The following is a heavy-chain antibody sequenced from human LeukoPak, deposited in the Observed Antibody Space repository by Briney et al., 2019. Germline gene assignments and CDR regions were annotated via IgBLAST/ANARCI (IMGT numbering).Heavy chain of an antibody. CDR3: ARDPGKAELKYYFDY. J-gene: IGHJ4*02. D-gene: IGHD1-14*01. CDR1: GFTFTSYA. Sequence: PGGSLRLSCAASGFTFTSYAMAWVRQAPGKGLEWVSSISGSGGTTYYADSVKGRFTISRDNPKNTLYLQMNSLRAEDTAVYYCARDPGKAELKYYFDYWGQGTLVTVSS. V-gene: IGHV3-23*01. CDR2: ISGSGGTT.